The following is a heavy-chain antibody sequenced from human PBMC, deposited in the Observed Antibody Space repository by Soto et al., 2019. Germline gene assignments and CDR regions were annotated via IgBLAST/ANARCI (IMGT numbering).Heavy chain of an antibody. J-gene: IGHJ4*02. CDR2: IWYDGSNK. CDR1: GFTFSSYG. V-gene: IGHV3-33*08. Sequence: GGSLRLSCSASGFTFSSYGMHWVRQAPGKGLEWVAVIWYDGSNKYYADSVKGRFTISRDNSKNTLYLQMNSLRAEDTAVYYCARSYYYDSSGYYDYWGQGTLVTVSS. CDR3: ARSYYYDSSGYYDY. D-gene: IGHD3-22*01.